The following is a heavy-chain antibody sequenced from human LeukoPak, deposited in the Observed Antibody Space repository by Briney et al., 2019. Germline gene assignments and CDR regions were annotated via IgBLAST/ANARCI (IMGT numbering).Heavy chain of an antibody. CDR1: GYTFTGYY. CDR3: ARLRGRSGSGSYNYFDY. J-gene: IGHJ4*02. CDR2: INPNSGGT. V-gene: IGHV1-2*06. Sequence: ASVKVSCKASGYTFTGYYMHWVRQAPGQGLEWMGRINPNSGGTNYAQKFQGRVTMTRDTSISTVYMELSRLRSDDTAVYYCARLRGRSGSGSYNYFDYWGQGTLVTVSS. D-gene: IGHD1-26*01.